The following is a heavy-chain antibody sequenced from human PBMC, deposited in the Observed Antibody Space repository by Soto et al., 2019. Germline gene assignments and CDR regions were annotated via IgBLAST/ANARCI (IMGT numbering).Heavy chain of an antibody. Sequence: LSLTCTVSGGSISSGDYYWSWIRQPPGKGLEWIGYIYYSGSTYYNPSLKSRVTISVDTSKNQFSLKLSSVTAADTAVYYCAREVLSFGVDRYCYYGIDVWGQGNKVTVSS. CDR1: GGSISSGDYY. V-gene: IGHV4-30-4*01. CDR3: AREVLSFGVDRYCYYGIDV. J-gene: IGHJ6*02. D-gene: IGHD3-10*01. CDR2: IYYSGST.